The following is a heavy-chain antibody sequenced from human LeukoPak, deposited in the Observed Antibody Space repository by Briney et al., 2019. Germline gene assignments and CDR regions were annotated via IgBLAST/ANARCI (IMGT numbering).Heavy chain of an antibody. Sequence: GGSLRLSCAASGFTFSNYSLNWVRQAPGKGLEWVSSISSSSSDIYYADAVKGRFTISRDNAKNSLYLQMNSLRAEDTAVYYCARESGYDIDFDYWGQGTLVTVSS. J-gene: IGHJ4*02. CDR3: ARESGYDIDFDY. CDR1: GFTFSNYS. V-gene: IGHV3-21*01. D-gene: IGHD5-12*01. CDR2: ISSSSSDI.